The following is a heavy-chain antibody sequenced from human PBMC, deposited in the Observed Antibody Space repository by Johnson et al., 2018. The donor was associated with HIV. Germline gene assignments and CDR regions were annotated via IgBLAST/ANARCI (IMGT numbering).Heavy chain of an antibody. J-gene: IGHJ3*02. CDR3: AKVIAVAGTGAFDI. D-gene: IGHD6-19*01. CDR2: INWNGART. CDR1: AFSFSSYG. Sequence: VQLVESGGGVVQPGRSLRLSCAASAFSFSSYGMHWVRQAPGKGLEWVSGINWNGARTGHADSVKGRFTISRDNAMNSLYLQMNTVRAEDTAVYYCAKVIAVAGTGAFDIWGQGTMVTVSS. V-gene: IGHV3-20*04.